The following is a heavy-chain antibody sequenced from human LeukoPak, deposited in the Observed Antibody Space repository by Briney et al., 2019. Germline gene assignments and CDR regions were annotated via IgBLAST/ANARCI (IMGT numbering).Heavy chain of an antibody. CDR2: ISYDGSNK. CDR3: AKDPVATEPLRLTGFDY. Sequence: PGRSLRLSCAASGFTFSSYGMHWVRQAPGKGLEWVAVISYDGSNKYYADSVKGRFTISRDNSKDTLYLQMNSLRAEDTAVYYCAKDPVATEPLRLTGFDYWGQGTLVTVSS. V-gene: IGHV3-30*18. D-gene: IGHD5-12*01. CDR1: GFTFSSYG. J-gene: IGHJ4*02.